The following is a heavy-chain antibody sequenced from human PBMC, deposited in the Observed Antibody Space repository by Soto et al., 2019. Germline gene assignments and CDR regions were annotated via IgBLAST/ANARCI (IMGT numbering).Heavy chain of an antibody. J-gene: IGHJ5*02. CDR3: ARGLNLGDNWFDP. V-gene: IGHV4-31*03. CDR1: GGSISSGGYY. D-gene: IGHD5-12*01. Sequence: LSLTCTVSGGSISSGGYYWSWIRQHPGKGLEWIGYIYYSGSTYYNPSLKSRLNISVDMSKNQFSLKLSSVTAADTAVYYCARGLNLGDNWFDPWGQGTLVTVSS. CDR2: IYYSGST.